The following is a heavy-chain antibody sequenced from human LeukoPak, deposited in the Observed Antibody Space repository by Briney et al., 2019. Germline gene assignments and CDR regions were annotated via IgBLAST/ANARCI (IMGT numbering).Heavy chain of an antibody. Sequence: GGSLRLSCAASGFTFSSYWMHWVRQVSGKGLVWVSRISPDGSSTTYADSVKGRFTISRDNAKNTLYLQMNSLRDEDTALYYCAKDLAFGGWLNWYFDLWGRGTLVTVSS. CDR3: AKDLAFGGWLNWYFDL. V-gene: IGHV3-74*01. J-gene: IGHJ2*01. CDR1: GFTFSSYW. CDR2: ISPDGSST. D-gene: IGHD3-16*01.